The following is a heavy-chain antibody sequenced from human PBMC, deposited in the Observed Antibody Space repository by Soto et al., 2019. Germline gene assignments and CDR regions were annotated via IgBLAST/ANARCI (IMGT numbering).Heavy chain of an antibody. CDR2: IYYSGST. CDR1: GGSISSYY. Sequence: SETLSLTCTVSGGSISSYYWSWIRQPPGKGLEWIGYIYYSGSTNYNPSLKSRVTISVDTSKNQFSLKLSSVAAADTAVYYCARDLDQRGYEFDYWGQGTLVTVSS. V-gene: IGHV4-59*01. CDR3: ARDLDQRGYEFDY. J-gene: IGHJ4*02. D-gene: IGHD5-12*01.